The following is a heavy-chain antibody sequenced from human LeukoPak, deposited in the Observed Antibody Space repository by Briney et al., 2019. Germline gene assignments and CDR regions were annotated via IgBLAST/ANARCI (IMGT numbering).Heavy chain of an antibody. CDR3: PRQSYASGWNPFDY. CDR2: ISGGGITT. Sequence: GGSLRLSCAASGFTFSNYAMSWVRQAPGKGLEWVSTISGGGITTYFADSAKGRFTISRDNSKNTMFLQMNSLRADDTAVYYCPRQSYASGWNPFDYWGQGILVTVSS. V-gene: IGHV3-23*01. J-gene: IGHJ4*02. CDR1: GFTFSNYA. D-gene: IGHD6-19*01.